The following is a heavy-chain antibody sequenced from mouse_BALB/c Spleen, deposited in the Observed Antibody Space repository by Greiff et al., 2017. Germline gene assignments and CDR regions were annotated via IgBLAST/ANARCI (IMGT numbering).Heavy chain of an antibody. J-gene: IGHJ2*01. V-gene: IGHV5-12-1*01. Sequence: DVKLVESGGGLVKPGGSLKLSCAASGFAFSSYDMSWVRQTPEKRLEWVAYISSGGGSTYYPDTVKGRFTISRDNAKNTLYLQMSSLKSEDTAMYYCARLLRYFDYWGQGTTLTVSS. D-gene: IGHD6-1*01. CDR1: GFAFSSYD. CDR3: ARLLRYFDY. CDR2: ISSGGGST.